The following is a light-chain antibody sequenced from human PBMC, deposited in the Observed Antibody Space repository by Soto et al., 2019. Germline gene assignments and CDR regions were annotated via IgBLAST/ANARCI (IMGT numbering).Light chain of an antibody. Sequence: QSVLTQSSSASASLGSSVKLTCTLSSGHSSYIIAWHQQQPGKAPRYLMKLEGSGSYNKGSGVPDRFSGSSSGADRYLTISSLQFEEEADYYCETWDSNTHVFGGGTKLTVL. J-gene: IGLJ3*02. CDR2: LEGSGSY. CDR1: SGHSSYI. CDR3: ETWDSNTHV. V-gene: IGLV4-60*02.